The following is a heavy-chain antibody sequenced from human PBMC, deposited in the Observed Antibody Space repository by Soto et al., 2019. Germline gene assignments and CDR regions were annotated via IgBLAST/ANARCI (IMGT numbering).Heavy chain of an antibody. CDR1: GGSFSGYY. V-gene: IGHV4-34*01. CDR3: ARRRVLWFGEFNYFDY. D-gene: IGHD3-10*01. Sequence: SETLSLTCAVYGGSFSGYYWSWIRQPPGKGLEWIGEINHSGSTNYNPSLKSRVTISVDTSKNQFSLKLSSVTAADTAVYYCARRRVLWFGEFNYFDYWGQGTLVTVSS. J-gene: IGHJ4*02. CDR2: INHSGST.